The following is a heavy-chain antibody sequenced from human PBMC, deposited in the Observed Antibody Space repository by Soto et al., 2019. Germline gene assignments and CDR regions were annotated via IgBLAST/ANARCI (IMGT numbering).Heavy chain of an antibody. CDR1: GVTFSSSA. J-gene: IGHJ5*02. CDR2: ISETGGGK. CDR3: AIGRRKTSGSNTWFDP. V-gene: IGHV3-23*01. D-gene: IGHD3-22*01. Sequence: EVQLLESGGGLVQPGGSLRLSCEASGVTFSSSAMNWVRQAPGKGLEWVSTISETGGGKFYADSVKGRFTISRDNSKNTLYLQMHSLRADDTAVYFCAIGRRKTSGSNTWFDPWGRGTLVTVSS.